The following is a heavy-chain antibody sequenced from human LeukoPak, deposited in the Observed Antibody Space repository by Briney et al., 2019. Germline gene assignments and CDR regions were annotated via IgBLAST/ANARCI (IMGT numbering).Heavy chain of an antibody. Sequence: GGSLRLSCATSGISFSTSGFSWVRLAPEKGLEWVSGISGGDGHSYYADSVRGRFTITRDNSKKTVDLQMNSPRAEDTAIYFCAWGWLQPFNSWGQGTLVTVSS. D-gene: IGHD5-24*01. CDR3: AWGWLQPFNS. CDR1: GISFSTSG. V-gene: IGHV3-23*01. J-gene: IGHJ4*02. CDR2: ISGGDGHS.